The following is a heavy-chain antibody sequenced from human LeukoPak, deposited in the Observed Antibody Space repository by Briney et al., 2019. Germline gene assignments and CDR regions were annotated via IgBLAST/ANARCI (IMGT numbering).Heavy chain of an antibody. CDR2: IYYSGST. D-gene: IGHD4-23*01. V-gene: IGHV4-31*03. CDR1: GGSISSGGYY. Sequence: PSQTLSLTCTVSGGSISSGGYYWSWIRQHPGKGLEWIGYIYYSGSTYYNPSLKSRVTISVDTSKNQFSLKLSSVTAADAAVYYCARHYGGNSFYYYYYGMDVWGQGTTVTVSS. CDR3: ARHYGGNSFYYYYYGMDV. J-gene: IGHJ6*02.